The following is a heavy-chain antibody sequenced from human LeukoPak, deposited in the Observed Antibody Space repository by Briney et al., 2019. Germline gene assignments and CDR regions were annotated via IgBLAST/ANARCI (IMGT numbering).Heavy chain of an antibody. J-gene: IGHJ3*02. CDR1: GFIFSTYR. D-gene: IGHD2-15*01. CDR2: ISYDGSNK. Sequence: PGGSLRLSCAASGFIFSTYRMHWVRQAPGKGLQWVALISYDGSNKYYADPVKGRFTISRDNSRSTLYLQMNSLKSEDTAVYYCARICSGGSCYFPSIWGQGTMVTVSS. CDR3: ARICSGGSCYFPSI. V-gene: IGHV3-30-3*01.